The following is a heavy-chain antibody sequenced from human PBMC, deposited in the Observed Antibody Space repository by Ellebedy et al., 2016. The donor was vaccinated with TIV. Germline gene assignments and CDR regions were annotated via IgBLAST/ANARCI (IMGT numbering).Heavy chain of an antibody. CDR3: TRDRSDIRAFDV. V-gene: IGHV3-48*04. J-gene: IGHJ3*01. CDR1: GFTFSSYS. Sequence: GESLKISCAASGFTFSSYSMNWVRQAPGKGLEWGSYIGSTITTIYYADSVKGRFTISRDNAKNSLYLQMNSLAVEDTADYYCTRDRSDIRAFDVWGQGTRVTVSS. CDR2: IGSTITTI. D-gene: IGHD3-3*01.